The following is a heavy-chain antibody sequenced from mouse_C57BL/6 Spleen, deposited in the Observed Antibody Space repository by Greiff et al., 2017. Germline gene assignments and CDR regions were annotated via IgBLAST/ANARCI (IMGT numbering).Heavy chain of an antibody. J-gene: IGHJ2*01. Sequence: QVQLKASGPGLVQPSQSLSITCTVSGFSLTSYGVHWVRQSPGKGLEWLGVIWSGGSTDYTAAFISRLSISKDNSKSQVFFKMNSLRADDTAIYYCARGPTVAYFDYWGQGTTLTVSS. V-gene: IGHV2-2*01. CDR2: IWSGGST. CDR3: ARGPTVAYFDY. CDR1: GFSLTSYG. D-gene: IGHD1-1*01.